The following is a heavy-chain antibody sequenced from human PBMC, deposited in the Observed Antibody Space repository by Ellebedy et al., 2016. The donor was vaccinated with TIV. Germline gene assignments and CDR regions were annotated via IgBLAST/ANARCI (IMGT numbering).Heavy chain of an antibody. D-gene: IGHD1-26*01. Sequence: GESLKISCAASGFTFDDYGMSWVRQAPGKGPEWVSGINWNGGSTGYADSVKGRFTISRDNAKNSLYLQMNSLRAEDTALYYCARRIVGATRGWFDPWGQGTLVTVSS. J-gene: IGHJ5*02. CDR3: ARRIVGATRGWFDP. V-gene: IGHV3-20*04. CDR2: INWNGGST. CDR1: GFTFDDYG.